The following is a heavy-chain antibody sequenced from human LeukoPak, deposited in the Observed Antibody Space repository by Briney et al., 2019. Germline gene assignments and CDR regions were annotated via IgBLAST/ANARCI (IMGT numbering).Heavy chain of an antibody. V-gene: IGHV5-51*01. D-gene: IGHD3-22*01. Sequence: GEPLKISCQGSGYTFTKEWIAWVRQTPGKGLEWMGIIYPGDSDTKYSPSFQGQVTISVDTSISTAYLRWSSLKASDTAIYYCARHRSYDYQDSSGYYFFDSWGQGTRVTVPT. CDR1: GYTFTKEW. CDR2: IYPGDSDT. CDR3: ARHRSYDYQDSSGYYFFDS. J-gene: IGHJ4*02.